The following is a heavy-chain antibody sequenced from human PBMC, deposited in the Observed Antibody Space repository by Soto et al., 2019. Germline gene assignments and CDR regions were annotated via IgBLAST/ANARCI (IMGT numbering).Heavy chain of an antibody. V-gene: IGHV4-59*11. CDR1: GFSISSHY. CDR3: QRGYSGYDYGGFAP. Sequence: SETLSLTCTVSGFSISSHYWGWVRQAPGKGLEWVGYIYYSGSTNYKPSLKSRVTISVDTSNNQNSLTLRPVTAPETAVYSWQRGYSGYDYGGFAPRGQGTLVTVSS. D-gene: IGHD5-12*01. CDR2: IYYSGST. J-gene: IGHJ5*02.